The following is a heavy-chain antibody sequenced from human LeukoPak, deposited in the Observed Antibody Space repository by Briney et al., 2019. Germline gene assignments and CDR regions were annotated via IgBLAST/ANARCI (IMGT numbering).Heavy chain of an antibody. CDR3: ARATTGEFDY. CDR1: GGSISSHY. V-gene: IGHV4-59*11. Sequence: SETLSLTCTVSGGSISSHYWSWIRQPPGKGLEWIGYIYYSGSTNYNPSLKSRVTISVDTSKNQFSLKLSSVTAADTAVYYCARATTGEFDYWGQGTLVTVSS. D-gene: IGHD4-17*01. CDR2: IYYSGST. J-gene: IGHJ4*02.